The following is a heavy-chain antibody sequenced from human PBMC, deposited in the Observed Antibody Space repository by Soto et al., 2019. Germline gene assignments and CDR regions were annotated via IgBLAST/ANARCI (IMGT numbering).Heavy chain of an antibody. Sequence: PSETLSLTCTVSGGSISSYYWSWIRQPPGKGLEWIGYIYYSGSTNYNPSLKSRVTISVDTSKNQFSLKLSSVTAADTAVYYCARDCSGGSCYSGEGNRFDPWGQGTLVTVSS. CDR3: ARDCSGGSCYSGEGNRFDP. D-gene: IGHD2-15*01. CDR1: GGSISSYY. CDR2: IYYSGST. V-gene: IGHV4-59*01. J-gene: IGHJ5*02.